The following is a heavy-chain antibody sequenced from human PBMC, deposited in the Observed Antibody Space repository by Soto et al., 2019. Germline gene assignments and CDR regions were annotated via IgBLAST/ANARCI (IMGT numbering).Heavy chain of an antibody. J-gene: IGHJ6*02. CDR3: ARVPPYYYDSSGRPGMDV. Sequence: GASVKVSCKASGYTFTSYDINWVRQATGQGLEWMGWMNPNSGNTGYAQKFQGRVTMTRNTSISTAYMELSSLRSEDTAVYYCARVPPYYYDSSGRPGMDVCGQGTTVTVSS. CDR2: MNPNSGNT. D-gene: IGHD3-22*01. CDR1: GYTFTSYD. V-gene: IGHV1-8*01.